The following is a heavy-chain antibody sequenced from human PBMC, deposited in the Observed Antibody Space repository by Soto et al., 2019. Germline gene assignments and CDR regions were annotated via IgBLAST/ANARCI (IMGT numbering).Heavy chain of an antibody. CDR1: GFSFSSYE. J-gene: IGHJ4*02. CDR2: ISSSGSLI. CDR3: SRDDYRGDSGGFDF. D-gene: IGHD2-21*02. V-gene: IGHV3-48*03. Sequence: EVQLVESGGGLIQPGGSLRLSCEVSGFSFSSYEMNWVRQAPGKGLEWLAYISSSGSLIHYADSVRGRFTISRDNAKNSLFLQMLSLRAADTAVYYCSRDDYRGDSGGFDFWGQGTLVTVSS.